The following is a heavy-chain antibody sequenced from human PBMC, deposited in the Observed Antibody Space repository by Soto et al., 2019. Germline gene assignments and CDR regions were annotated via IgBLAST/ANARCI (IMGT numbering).Heavy chain of an antibody. D-gene: IGHD2-2*01. CDR2: INPNSGAT. J-gene: IGHJ6*02. V-gene: IGHV1-2*02. Sequence: GASVQVSCKTSGYTIIAYYIRWVRQAPGHGRELMGWINPNSGATNYAQKFQGSVTMTRDTSISTSYMELSRLRSDDTAVYYCARGPDIVVVPAAACYSVMDVWGQGTTVTGS. CDR1: GYTIIAYY. CDR3: ARGPDIVVVPAAACYSVMDV.